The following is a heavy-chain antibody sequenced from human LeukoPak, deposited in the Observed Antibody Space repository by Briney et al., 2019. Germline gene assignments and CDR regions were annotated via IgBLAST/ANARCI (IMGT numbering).Heavy chain of an antibody. CDR1: GFAFSSYA. D-gene: IGHD3-22*01. J-gene: IGHJ5*02. CDR3: AKSPHVQVLVYYLDP. Sequence: GGSLRLSCAASGFAFSSYAMSWVRQAPGKGLEWVSSLSGSGGSTHYADSVKGRFTISRDNSKNTLYLQMNSLRAEDTAVYYCAKSPHVQVLVYYLDPWGQGTLVTLSS. V-gene: IGHV3-23*01. CDR2: LSGSGGST.